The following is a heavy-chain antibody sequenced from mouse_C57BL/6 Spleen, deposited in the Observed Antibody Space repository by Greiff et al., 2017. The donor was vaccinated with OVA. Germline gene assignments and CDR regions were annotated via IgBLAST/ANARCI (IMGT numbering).Heavy chain of an antibody. D-gene: IGHD1-1*01. CDR2: ISDGGSYT. Sequence: DVKLVESGGGLVKPGGSLKLSCAASGFTFSSYAMSWVRQTPEKRLEWVATISDGGSYTYYPDNVKGRFTISRDNAKNNLYLQMSHLKSEDTAMYYCAREDYGSPWGQGTTLTVSS. CDR1: GFTFSSYA. V-gene: IGHV5-4*01. J-gene: IGHJ2*01. CDR3: AREDYGSP.